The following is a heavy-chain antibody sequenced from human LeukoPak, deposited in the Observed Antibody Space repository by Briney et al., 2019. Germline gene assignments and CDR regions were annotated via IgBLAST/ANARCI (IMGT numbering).Heavy chain of an antibody. Sequence: GGSLRLSCAASGFTFDDYGMSWVRHAPGKGLEWVSGINWNGGSTVYADSVKGRFTISRDNAKNSLYLQMNSLRAEDTALYYCARDRFLEWLLPFDYWGQGTLVTVSS. D-gene: IGHD3-3*01. J-gene: IGHJ4*02. CDR2: INWNGGST. V-gene: IGHV3-20*04. CDR3: ARDRFLEWLLPFDY. CDR1: GFTFDDYG.